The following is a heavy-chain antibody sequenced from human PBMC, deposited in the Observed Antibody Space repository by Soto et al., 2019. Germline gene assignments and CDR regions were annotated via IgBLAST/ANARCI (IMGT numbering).Heavy chain of an antibody. CDR1: GFTFSSYA. D-gene: IGHD3-22*01. V-gene: IGHV3-30-3*01. CDR2: ISYDGSNK. J-gene: IGHJ4*02. CDR3: ARDSDYYDSSGYHFDY. Sequence: GGSLRLSCAASGFTFSSYAMHWVRQAPGKGLEWVAVISYDGSNKYYADSVKGRFTVSRDNSKNTLYLQMNSLRAEDTAVYYCARDSDYYDSSGYHFDYWGQGTLVTVSS.